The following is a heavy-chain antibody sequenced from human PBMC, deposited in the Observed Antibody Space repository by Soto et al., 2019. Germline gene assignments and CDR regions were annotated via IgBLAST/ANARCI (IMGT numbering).Heavy chain of an antibody. Sequence: QVQLQESGPGLVKHSETLSLTCIVSGDSISSFYWSWIRQPPGKGLEWIGHIYYSGSTNYNPSLKSRVTISVDTSKNQFSLKLTSVTAADTAVYYCVRDVGQAARNVWGQGTLVTVSS. CDR2: IYYSGST. CDR3: VRDVGQAARNV. J-gene: IGHJ4*02. CDR1: GDSISSFY. V-gene: IGHV4-59*01. D-gene: IGHD6-25*01.